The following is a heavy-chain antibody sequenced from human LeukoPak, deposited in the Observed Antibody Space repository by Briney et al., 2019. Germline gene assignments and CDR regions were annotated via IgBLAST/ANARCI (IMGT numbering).Heavy chain of an antibody. J-gene: IGHJ4*02. D-gene: IGHD6-6*01. CDR2: IYYSGST. V-gene: IGHV4-39*01. CDR3: ARHRAYSSSSPFDY. CDR1: GGSISSSSYY. Sequence: PETLSLTCTVSGGSISSSSYYWVWMRQPPGKGLEWIGSIYYSGSTYYNPSLKSRVTISVDTSKNQFSLRLNSVTAADTAVYYCARHRAYSSSSPFDYWGQGTLVTVSS.